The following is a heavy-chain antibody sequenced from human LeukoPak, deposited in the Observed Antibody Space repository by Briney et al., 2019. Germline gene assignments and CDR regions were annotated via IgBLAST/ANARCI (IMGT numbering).Heavy chain of an antibody. CDR2: IYTSGST. CDR1: GGSISSGSYY. CDR3: ARGRWISGSYYNFDY. J-gene: IGHJ4*02. V-gene: IGHV4-61*02. D-gene: IGHD1-26*01. Sequence: SETLSLTCTVSGGSISSGSYYWSWIRQPAGKGLEWIGRIYTSGSTNYNPSLKSRVTISVDTSKNQFSLKLSSVTAADTAVYYCARGRWISGSYYNFDYWGQGTLVTVSS.